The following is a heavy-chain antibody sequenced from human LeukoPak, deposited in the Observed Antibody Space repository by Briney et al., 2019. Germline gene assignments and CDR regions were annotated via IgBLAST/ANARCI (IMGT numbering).Heavy chain of an antibody. J-gene: IGHJ4*02. D-gene: IGHD3-22*01. CDR3: VTDGVGSRGYGDLDY. CDR1: GFTFSTYA. Sequence: GGSLRLSCAASGFTFSTYALSWVRQAPGKGLEWVSGISGSGVSTFYADSVKGRFTISRDNSKNTLYLQMNSLRAEDTAVYYCVTDGVGSRGYGDLDYWGQGTLVTVSS. CDR2: ISGSGVST. V-gene: IGHV3-23*01.